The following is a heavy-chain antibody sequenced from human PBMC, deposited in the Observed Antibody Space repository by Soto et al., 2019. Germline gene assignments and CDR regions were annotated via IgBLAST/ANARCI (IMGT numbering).Heavy chain of an antibody. CDR3: ARAKCGSTSCYDLGGHCYYCDGLDF. Sequence: GGSLRLACAASGFTFSSYGMHWVRQAPGKGLEWVAVIWYDGSNKYYADSVKGRFTISRDNSKNTLYLQMNSLRAEHTAVYYSARAKCGSTSCYDLGGHCYYCDGLDFWGQGTTVTVS. CDR1: GFTFSSYG. D-gene: IGHD2-2*01. CDR2: IWYDGSNK. V-gene: IGHV3-33*01. J-gene: IGHJ6*02.